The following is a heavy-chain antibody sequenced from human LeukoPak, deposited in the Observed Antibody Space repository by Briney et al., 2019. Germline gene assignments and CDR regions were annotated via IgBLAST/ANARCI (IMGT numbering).Heavy chain of an antibody. CDR2: IWFDGSNE. J-gene: IGHJ3*02. CDR3: ARDRGYNYGHAFDI. CDR1: GFTFSSYG. D-gene: IGHD5-18*01. Sequence: GGSLRLSCAASGFTFSSYGMHWVRQAPGKGLEWVSLIWFDGSNEYYADSVKGRFTISRDNSKNTLHLQMNTLSAEDTAVYYCARDRGYNYGHAFDIWGQGTMVTVSS. V-gene: IGHV3-33*01.